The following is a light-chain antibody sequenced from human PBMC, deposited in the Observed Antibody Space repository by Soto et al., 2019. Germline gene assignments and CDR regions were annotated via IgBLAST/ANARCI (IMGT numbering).Light chain of an antibody. CDR3: QHYGSSART. CDR1: QSFSSTY. CDR2: GAS. Sequence: EIVLTQSPGTLSLSPGERATLSCRASQSFSSTYLAWYQQRPGQAPRLLIYGASTRATGIPVRFSVSGSGTGFTLTINRLEPEDFAVYYCQHYGSSARTFGQGTKVEIK. J-gene: IGKJ1*01. V-gene: IGKV3-20*01.